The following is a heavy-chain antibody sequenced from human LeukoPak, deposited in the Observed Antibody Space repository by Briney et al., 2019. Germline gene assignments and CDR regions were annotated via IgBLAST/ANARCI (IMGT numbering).Heavy chain of an antibody. Sequence: GGSLRLSCAASGFIFSSYAMSWVRQAPGKGLEWVSTISGSGGSTYYADSVKGRFTISRDNSKNTVYLQMNSLRAEDTAVYYCARGPAYFDYWGQGALVTVSS. J-gene: IGHJ4*02. V-gene: IGHV3-23*01. CDR1: GFIFSSYA. CDR3: ARGPAYFDY. CDR2: ISGSGGST.